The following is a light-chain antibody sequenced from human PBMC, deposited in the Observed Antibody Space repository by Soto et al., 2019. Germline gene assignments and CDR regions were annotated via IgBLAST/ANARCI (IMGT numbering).Light chain of an antibody. CDR2: AAS. V-gene: IGKV1-39*01. J-gene: IGKJ4*01. CDR1: QSISSY. Sequence: DIQMTQSPSSLSASVGDRVTITCRASQSISSYLNWYQQKPGKAHKXLIYAASSLQSGVPSRFSVIVSGTDFTINLRGLQPEDGETYDGVQDFNYPLTFGGGTKVEIK. CDR3: VQDFNYPLT.